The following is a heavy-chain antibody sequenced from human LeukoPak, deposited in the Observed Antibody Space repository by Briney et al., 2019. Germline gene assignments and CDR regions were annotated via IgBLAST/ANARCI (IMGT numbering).Heavy chain of an antibody. CDR2: INHSGST. J-gene: IGHJ4*02. Sequence: SETLSLTCAVYGGSFSGYYWSWIRQPPGKGLEWIGEINHSGSTNYNPSLKSRVTISVDTSKNQFSLKLSSVTAADTAVYYCAKVGVLAGSKYFDYWGQGTLVTVSS. CDR1: GGSFSGYY. D-gene: IGHD3-10*01. V-gene: IGHV4-34*01. CDR3: AKVGVLAGSKYFDY.